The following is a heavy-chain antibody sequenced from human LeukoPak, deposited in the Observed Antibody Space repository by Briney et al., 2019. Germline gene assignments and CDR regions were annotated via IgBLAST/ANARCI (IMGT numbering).Heavy chain of an antibody. D-gene: IGHD3-16*01. CDR1: GFAVSNYL. J-gene: IGHJ6*03. CDR2: INTHGSST. V-gene: IGHV3-74*01. Sequence: GGSLRLSCAASGFAVSNYLLPWVRQAPGKGLEWVARINTHGSSTNYADSVKGRFTISRDNAKNTLYLQMTSLSAEDTAVYYALAGYYYYYMDVWSKGTTVTVSS. CDR3: LAGYYYYYMDV.